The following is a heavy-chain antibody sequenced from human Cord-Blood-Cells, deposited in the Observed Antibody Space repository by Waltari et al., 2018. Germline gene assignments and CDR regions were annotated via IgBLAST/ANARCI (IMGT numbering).Heavy chain of an antibody. J-gene: IGHJ4*02. D-gene: IGHD6-13*01. Sequence: QVQLQESGPGLVKPSETLSLTCTVSGGSISSYYWSWIRQPPGKGLEWIGYIYYSGSTNYNPSLKRRGTISVDTSKNQFSLKLSSVTAADTAVYYCARVLYSSSWYGGVSFDYWGQGTLVTVSS. CDR2: IYYSGST. CDR1: GGSISSYY. CDR3: ARVLYSSSWYGGVSFDY. V-gene: IGHV4-59*01.